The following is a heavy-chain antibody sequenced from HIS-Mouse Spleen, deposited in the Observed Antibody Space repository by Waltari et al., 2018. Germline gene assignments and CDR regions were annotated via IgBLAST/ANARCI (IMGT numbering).Heavy chain of an antibody. V-gene: IGHV3-7*01. D-gene: IGHD3-16*01. CDR1: GFTFSRFW. CDR3: ARDLGGGLWYFDL. J-gene: IGHJ2*01. CDR2: IKQDGSEK. Sequence: EVQLVESGGGLVQPGGSLRLSWAASGFTFSRFWMSLVRQAPGKGLEWVANIKQDGSEKYYVDSVKGRFTISRDNAKNSLYLQMNSLRAEDTAVYYCARDLGGGLWYFDLWGRGTLVTVSS.